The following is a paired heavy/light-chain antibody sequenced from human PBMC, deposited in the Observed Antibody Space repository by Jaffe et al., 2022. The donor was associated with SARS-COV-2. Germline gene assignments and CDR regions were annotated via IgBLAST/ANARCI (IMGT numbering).Light chain of an antibody. J-gene: IGLJ3*02. CDR3: SSYRDRNTWM. Sequence: QSALTQPASVSGSPGQSITISCTGSSSDVGRSNFVSWYQQHPGKAPKHMIYGVGNRPSGVPDRFSGSKSGNTASLTISGLQAEDEADYYCSSYRDRNTWMFGGGTKLTVL. CDR1: SSDVGRSNF. CDR2: GVG. V-gene: IGLV2-14*01.
Heavy chain of an antibody. CDR2: IKPDGTEK. CDR1: EFTFSSKW. Sequence: EAHLVESGGGLVQPGGSLRLSCAVSEFTFSSKWMTWVRQAPGKGLEWVASIKPDGTEKHYVDSVKGRFTISRDNAKSSLFLQMNSLRAEDTAVYYCATDLNWSNYWGQGTLVTVSS. CDR3: ATDLNWSNY. V-gene: IGHV3-7*01. J-gene: IGHJ4*02.